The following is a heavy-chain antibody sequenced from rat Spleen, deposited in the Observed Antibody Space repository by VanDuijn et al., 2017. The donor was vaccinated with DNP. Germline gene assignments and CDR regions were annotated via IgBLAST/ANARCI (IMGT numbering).Heavy chain of an antibody. J-gene: IGHJ2*01. V-gene: IGHV5-22*01. Sequence: EVQLVESGGGLVQPGRSLKLSCAASGFSFSDYYMAWVRQAPTKGLEWVAYIGSDGSSIYYGDSVKGRFTISRDNAEGTLNLQMNSLRSEDTATYYCASHTYYGYDYFVYWGQGVMVTVSS. CDR2: IGSDGSSI. D-gene: IGHD1-9*01. CDR3: ASHTYYGYDYFVY. CDR1: GFSFSDYY.